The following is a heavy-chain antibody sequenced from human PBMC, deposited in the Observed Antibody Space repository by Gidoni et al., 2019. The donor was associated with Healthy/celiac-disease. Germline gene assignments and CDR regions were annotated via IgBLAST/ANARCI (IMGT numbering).Heavy chain of an antibody. CDR2: IKSKTDGGTT. CDR1: GFTFGNAW. D-gene: IGHD3-10*01. CDR3: TTRYRSAIWFGELSFDY. Sequence: EVQLVESGGGLVKPGGSLRLSCAASGFTFGNAWMSWVRQAPGKGLEWVGRIKSKTDGGTTDYAAPVKGRFTISRDDSKNTLYLQMNSLKTEDTAVYYCTTRYRSAIWFGELSFDYWGQGTLVTVSS. V-gene: IGHV3-15*01. J-gene: IGHJ4*02.